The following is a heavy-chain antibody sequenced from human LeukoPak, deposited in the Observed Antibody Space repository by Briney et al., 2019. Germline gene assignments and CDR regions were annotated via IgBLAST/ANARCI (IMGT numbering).Heavy chain of an antibody. D-gene: IGHD3-16*01. Sequence: GRSLRLSCAASGFTFSSYGMQWVRLAPGKGLEWVAVISYDGSNKYYADSVKGRLTISRDNSKNTLYLQMNSLRAEDTAVYYCAKGSYMGENWFDPWGQGTLVTVSS. CDR2: ISYDGSNK. CDR3: AKGSYMGENWFDP. V-gene: IGHV3-30*18. CDR1: GFTFSSYG. J-gene: IGHJ5*02.